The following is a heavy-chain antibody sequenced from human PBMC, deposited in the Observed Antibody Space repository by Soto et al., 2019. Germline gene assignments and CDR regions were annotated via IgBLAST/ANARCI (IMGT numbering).Heavy chain of an antibody. D-gene: IGHD6-19*01. V-gene: IGHV3-13*01. CDR2: IGTAGDT. CDR3: ARSGWYGSFNWFDP. CDR1: GFTFSSYD. J-gene: IGHJ5*02. Sequence: GGSLRLSCAASGFTFSSYDMHWVRQATGKGLEWVSAIGTAGDTYYPGSVKGRFTISRENAKNSLYLQMNSLRAEDTAVYYCARSGWYGSFNWFDPWGQGTLVTVSS.